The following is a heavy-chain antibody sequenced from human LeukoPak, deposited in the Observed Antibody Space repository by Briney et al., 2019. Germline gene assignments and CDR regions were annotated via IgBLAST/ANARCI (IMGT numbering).Heavy chain of an antibody. Sequence: SETLSLTCTVSGGSISSYYWSWIRQPAGKGLEWIGYIYYSGSTNYNPSLKSRVTISVDTSKNQFSLKLSSVTAADTAVYYCARKNYNFGLDYWGQGTLVTVSS. CDR1: GGSISSYY. CDR3: ARKNYNFGLDY. V-gene: IGHV4-59*01. D-gene: IGHD5-24*01. J-gene: IGHJ4*02. CDR2: IYYSGST.